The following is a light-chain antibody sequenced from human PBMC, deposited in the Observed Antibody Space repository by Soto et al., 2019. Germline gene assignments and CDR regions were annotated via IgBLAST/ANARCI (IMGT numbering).Light chain of an antibody. CDR1: QSISSY. V-gene: IGKV1-39*01. CDR2: AAS. Sequence: DIQMTQSPSSLSASLGDRVTLTCRASQSISSYLNWYQHKPGKAPKVLIYAASSLQSGVPSRFSGSGSGTDFTLTISCLQPEDFATYYCQQSHSMPLTFGGGTKVEIK. CDR3: QQSHSMPLT. J-gene: IGKJ4*01.